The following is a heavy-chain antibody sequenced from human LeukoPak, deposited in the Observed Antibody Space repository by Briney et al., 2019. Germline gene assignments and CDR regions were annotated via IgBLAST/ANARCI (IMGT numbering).Heavy chain of an antibody. V-gene: IGHV3-23*01. D-gene: IGHD3-9*01. CDR1: GFTFSSYA. J-gene: IGHJ4*02. Sequence: GGSLRLSCAASGFTFSSYAMSWVRQAPGKGLEWVSAISGSGGSTYYADSVKGRFSISRDNSKNTLYLQMNSLRAEDTAVYYCAKGNRDILTAWDYWGQGTLVTVSS. CDR2: ISGSGGST. CDR3: AKGNRDILTAWDY.